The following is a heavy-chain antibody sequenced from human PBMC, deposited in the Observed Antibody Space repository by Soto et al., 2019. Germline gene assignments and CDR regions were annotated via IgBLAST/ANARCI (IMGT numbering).Heavy chain of an antibody. D-gene: IGHD3-3*02. CDR2: ISNEGTTT. Sequence: GGSLRLSCAASGFTFRTYFMHCVRQDPGKGLVWVSGISNEGTTTRYVDSVKGRFTISRANVKNTLYLPMSSLRAEHTAFYYFAKHIIFSVGMSWGFDIWGQGTVV. V-gene: IGHV3-74*01. CDR3: AKHIIFSVGMSWGFDI. J-gene: IGHJ3*02. CDR1: GFTFRTYF.